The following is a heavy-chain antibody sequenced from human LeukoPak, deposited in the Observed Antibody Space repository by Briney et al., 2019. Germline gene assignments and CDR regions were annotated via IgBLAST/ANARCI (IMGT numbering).Heavy chain of an antibody. CDR2: ISGSGGST. J-gene: IGHJ1*01. CDR1: GFTFSSYA. D-gene: IGHD3-3*01. V-gene: IGHV3-23*01. CDR3: ARDNANYDFWSGYIFQH. Sequence: GGSLRLSCAASGFTFSSYAMSWVRQAPGKGLEWVSAISGSGGSTYYADSVKGRFTISRDNSKNTLYLQMNSLRAEDTAVYYCARDNANYDFWSGYIFQHWGQGTLVTVSS.